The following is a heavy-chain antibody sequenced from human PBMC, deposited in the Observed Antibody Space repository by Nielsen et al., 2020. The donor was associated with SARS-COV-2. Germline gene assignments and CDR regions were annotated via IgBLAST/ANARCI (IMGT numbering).Heavy chain of an antibody. V-gene: IGHV3-23*01. CDR3: AKDGVVRGDALDL. CDR2: VSASGGST. CDR1: GFTFNIYA. Sequence: GGSLRPSCAAPGFTFNIYAMAWVRRAPGRGLQWVTGVSASGGSTYYTDSVKGRFSISRDNSKNTLFLQMHSLRVEDTALYYCAKDGVVRGDALDLWGQGTMVTVSS. J-gene: IGHJ3*01. D-gene: IGHD3-10*01.